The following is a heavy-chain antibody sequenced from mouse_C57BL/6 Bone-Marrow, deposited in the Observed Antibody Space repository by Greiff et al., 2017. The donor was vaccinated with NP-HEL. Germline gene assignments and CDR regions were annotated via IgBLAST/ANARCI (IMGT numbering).Heavy chain of an antibody. V-gene: IGHV2-2*01. D-gene: IGHD5-5*01. J-gene: IGHJ3*01. CDR1: GFSLTSYG. CDR2: IWSGGST. CDR3: ARTLPPWFAY. Sequence: QVQLQQSGPGLVQPSQSLSITCTVSGFSLTSYGVHWVRQSPGKGLEWLGVIWSGGSTDYNAAFISRLSISKDNSKSQVFFKMNSLQADDTAIYYCARTLPPWFAYWGQGTLVTVSA.